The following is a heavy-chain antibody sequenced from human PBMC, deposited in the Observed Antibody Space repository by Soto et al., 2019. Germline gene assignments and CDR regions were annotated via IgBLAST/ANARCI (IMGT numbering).Heavy chain of an antibody. CDR3: EKSSVWCPYFDS. Sequence: EAQLLESGGDLVQPGGSLRLSCAASEFSFDDSAMSWVRQAPGKGLEWVSSITYTGVSTYYADSVKGRFTISRDNSRDTRLLQRNSLRAEDTALYYCEKSSVWCPYFDSWGQGTLVTVSS. V-gene: IGHV3-23*01. J-gene: IGHJ4*02. D-gene: IGHD2-8*01. CDR2: ITYTGVST. CDR1: EFSFDDSA.